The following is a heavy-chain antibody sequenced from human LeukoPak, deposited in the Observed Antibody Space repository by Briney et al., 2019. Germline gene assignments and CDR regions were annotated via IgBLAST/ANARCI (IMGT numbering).Heavy chain of an antibody. CDR2: INHSGST. V-gene: IGHV4-34*01. CDR3: ASRPVLIHAFDI. Sequence: SETLSLTCAVYGGSFSGYYWSWIRQPPGKGLEWIGEINHSGSTNYNPSLKSRVTISVDTSKNQFSLKLSSVTAADTAVYYCASRPVLIHAFDIWGRGTMVTVSS. D-gene: IGHD3-16*01. J-gene: IGHJ3*02. CDR1: GGSFSGYY.